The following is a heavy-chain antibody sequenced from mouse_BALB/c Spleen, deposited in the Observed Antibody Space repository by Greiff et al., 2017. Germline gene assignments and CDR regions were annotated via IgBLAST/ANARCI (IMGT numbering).Heavy chain of an antibody. J-gene: IGHJ2*01. CDR3: ARWGDY. CDR1: GYAFTNYL. Sequence: QVQLKQSGAELVRPGTSVKVSCKASGYAFTNYLIEWVKQRPGQGLEWIGVINPGSGGTNYNEKFKGKATLTADKSSSTAYMQLSSLTSDDSAVYFCARWGDYWGQGTTLTVSS. V-gene: IGHV1-54*01. CDR2: INPGSGGT.